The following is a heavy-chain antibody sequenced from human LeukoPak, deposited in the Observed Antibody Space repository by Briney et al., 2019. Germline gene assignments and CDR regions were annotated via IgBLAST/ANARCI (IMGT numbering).Heavy chain of an antibody. CDR1: GFTFSSYS. CDR2: ISSSSSYI. CDR3: ARDTTSSWYYERYYYYYYMDV. V-gene: IGHV3-21*01. Sequence: GGSLRLSCAASGFTFSSYSMNWVRQAPGKGLEWVSSISSSSSYIYYADSVKGRFTISRDNAKNSLYLQMNSLRAEDTAVYYCARDTTSSWYYERYYYYYYMDVWGKGTTVTVSS. J-gene: IGHJ6*03. D-gene: IGHD6-13*01.